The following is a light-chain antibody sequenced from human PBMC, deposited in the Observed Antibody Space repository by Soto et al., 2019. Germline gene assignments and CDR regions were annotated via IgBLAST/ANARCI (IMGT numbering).Light chain of an antibody. Sequence: QAVVTQEPSLTVSPGGTVTLTCATSTGAVTSGYYPNWFQQKPGQAPSALIYSTNNKYSWTPARFSGSLLGGKAALTLSGVQPEDEADYYCLLYYGGQLGVFGGGTKLTVL. CDR3: LLYYGGQLGV. CDR1: TGAVTSGYY. V-gene: IGLV7-43*01. CDR2: STN. J-gene: IGLJ2*01.